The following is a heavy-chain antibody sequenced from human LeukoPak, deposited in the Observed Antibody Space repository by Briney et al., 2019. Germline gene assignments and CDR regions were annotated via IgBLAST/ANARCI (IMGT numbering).Heavy chain of an antibody. Sequence: SETLSLTCTVSGGSISSYYCSWIRQPPGKGLEWIGYMYYSGSTNYNPSLKSRVTISVDMSKNQFSMKLSSVTAADTAVYYCVRSSTYHLFDDWGQGTLVTVSS. V-gene: IGHV4-59*08. J-gene: IGHJ4*02. CDR3: VRSSTYHLFDD. CDR1: GGSISSYY. D-gene: IGHD2-15*01. CDR2: MYYSGST.